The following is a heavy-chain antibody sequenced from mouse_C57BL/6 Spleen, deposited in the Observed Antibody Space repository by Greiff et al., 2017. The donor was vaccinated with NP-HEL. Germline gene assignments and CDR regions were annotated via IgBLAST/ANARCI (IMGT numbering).Heavy chain of an antibody. D-gene: IGHD1-1*01. Sequence: EVQLQQSGPVLVKPGASVKMSCKASGYTFTDYYMNWVKQSHGKSLEWIGVINPYNGGTSYNQKFKGKATLTVDKSSSTAYMELNSLTSEDSAVYYCAREENGPFDYWGQGTTLTVSS. CDR2: INPYNGGT. J-gene: IGHJ2*01. CDR1: GYTFTDYY. CDR3: AREENGPFDY. V-gene: IGHV1-19*01.